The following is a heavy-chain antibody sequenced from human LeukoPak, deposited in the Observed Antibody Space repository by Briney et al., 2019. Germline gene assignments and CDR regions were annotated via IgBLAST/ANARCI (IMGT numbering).Heavy chain of an antibody. D-gene: IGHD2-2*01. CDR2: ITTGDGNT. CDR3: ARDRRYCSSTSCYDAFDI. V-gene: IGHV3-23*01. Sequence: GGSLRLSCAASGFTFSSYTMTWVRQAPGKGLKWVSTITTGDGNTYYADSVKGRFTISRDNSKNTLYLQMNSLRAEDTAVYYCARDRRYCSSTSCYDAFDIWGQGTMVTVSS. CDR1: GFTFSSYT. J-gene: IGHJ3*02.